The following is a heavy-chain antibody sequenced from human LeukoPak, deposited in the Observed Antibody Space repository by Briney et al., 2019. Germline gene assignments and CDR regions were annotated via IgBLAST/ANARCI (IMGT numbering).Heavy chain of an antibody. V-gene: IGHV4-59*01. CDR3: ARDAPGDAFDI. CDR1: GGSISSYY. D-gene: IGHD1-1*01. J-gene: IGHJ3*02. Sequence: SETLSLTCTVSGGSISSYYWSWIRQTPGKGLEWVGYISNSGSTNYNPSLKSRVTMSIDTSKNQFSLKLSSVTAADTAVYYCARDAPGDAFDIWGQGTMVTVSS. CDR2: ISNSGST.